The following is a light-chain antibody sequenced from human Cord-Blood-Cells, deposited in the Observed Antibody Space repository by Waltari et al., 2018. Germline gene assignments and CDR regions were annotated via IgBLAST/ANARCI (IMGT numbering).Light chain of an antibody. V-gene: IGLV1-51*01. CDR1: SSNIGNNY. J-gene: IGLJ3*02. CDR3: GTWDSSLSVWV. CDR2: DNN. Sequence: QSVLTQPPSVSAAPGQKVTISCSGSSSNIGNNYVSWYQQLPGTAPKPLINDNNKRPSGIPDRFSGSKSGTSATLGITGLQTGDEADYYCGTWDSSLSVWVFGGGTKLTVL.